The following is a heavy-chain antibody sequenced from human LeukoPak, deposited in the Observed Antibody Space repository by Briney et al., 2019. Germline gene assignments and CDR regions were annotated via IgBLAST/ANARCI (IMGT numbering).Heavy chain of an antibody. J-gene: IGHJ4*02. Sequence: GALRLSCAAPGFTFSTYGMSWVRQAPGKGLEWVSTISGSGGSTYYADSVKGRFTISRDNSKNTLYLQMNSLRAEDTAVYYCAKRKDSGSFDYWGQGTLVTVSS. CDR1: GFTFSTYG. D-gene: IGHD1-26*01. CDR3: AKRKDSGSFDY. V-gene: IGHV3-23*01. CDR2: ISGSGGST.